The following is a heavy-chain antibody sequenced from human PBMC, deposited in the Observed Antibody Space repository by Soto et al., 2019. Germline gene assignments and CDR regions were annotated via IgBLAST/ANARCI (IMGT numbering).Heavy chain of an antibody. J-gene: IGHJ4*02. V-gene: IGHV3-30*18. Sequence: GGSLRLSCAASGFTFSSYGMHWVRQAPGKGLEWVAVISYDGSNKYYADSVKGRFTISRDNSKNTLYLQMNSLRAEDTAVYYCAKDLSLIFYGEGFDYWGQGTLVTVSS. CDR1: GFTFSSYG. D-gene: IGHD3-9*01. CDR2: ISYDGSNK. CDR3: AKDLSLIFYGEGFDY.